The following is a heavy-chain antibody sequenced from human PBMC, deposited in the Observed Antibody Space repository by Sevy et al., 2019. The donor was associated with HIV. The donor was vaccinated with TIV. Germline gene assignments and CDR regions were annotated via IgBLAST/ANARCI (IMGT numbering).Heavy chain of an antibody. J-gene: IGHJ4*02. D-gene: IGHD1-26*01. CDR1: GGSITSLY. Sequence: SETLSLTCTVSGGSITSLYWNWIRQPPGKGLEWIGNIYYNGHINYNPSLNNRVTLPLDTSKNQFSLRLSSVTAADTAMYYCAGENAWGRGYSWGQGTLVTVSS. CDR3: AGENAWGRGYS. V-gene: IGHV4-59*08. CDR2: IYYNGHI.